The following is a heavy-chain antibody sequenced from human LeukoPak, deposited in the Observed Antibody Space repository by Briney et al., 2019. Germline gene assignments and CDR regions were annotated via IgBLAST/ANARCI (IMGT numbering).Heavy chain of an antibody. CDR1: GFTFSDYY. J-gene: IGHJ4*02. D-gene: IGHD3-22*01. V-gene: IGHV3-11*06. CDR2: ISSSSDYT. Sequence: GGSLRLSCEASGFTFSDYYMTWIRQAPGKGLEWLSYISSSSDYTDYADSVKGRFTISRDNAKNSLYLQMNGLRVEDTAVYYCARDQPDYYDSSGYYRWGQGTLVTVSS. CDR3: ARDQPDYYDSSGYYR.